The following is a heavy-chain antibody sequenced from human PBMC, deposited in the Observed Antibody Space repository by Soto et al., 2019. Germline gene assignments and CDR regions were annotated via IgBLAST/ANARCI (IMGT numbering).Heavy chain of an antibody. CDR2: IYYTGNT. V-gene: IGHV4-30-4*01. J-gene: IGHJ4*02. CDR3: ARVTYYFHTSGEHRDS. D-gene: IGHD3-10*01. Sequence: SETLSLTCTVSGGSVSSGDYYWSWIRQPPGKGLEWVAYIYYTGNTYYNPSLKSRVSMSVDTSQNQFSLKLTSVTAADTAVYYCARVTYYFHTSGEHRDSWGQGTLVTVS. CDR1: GGSVSSGDYY.